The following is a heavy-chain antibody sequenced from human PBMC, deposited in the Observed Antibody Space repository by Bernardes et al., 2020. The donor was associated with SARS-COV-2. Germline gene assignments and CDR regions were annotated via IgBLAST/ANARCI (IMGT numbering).Heavy chain of an antibody. CDR2: FHPEDGET. D-gene: IGHD6-19*01. J-gene: IGHJ6*02. CDR1: GHTLTELS. Sequence: ASVKVSCKVSGHTLTELSMHWVRQVPGKGPEWMGGFHPEDGETLYAQKFQGRVTMTEDTPTDTAYMELSGLRSGDTAVYYCARAGHNSGWDYSMDVWGQGTTVTVSS. V-gene: IGHV1-24*01. CDR3: ARAGHNSGWDYSMDV.